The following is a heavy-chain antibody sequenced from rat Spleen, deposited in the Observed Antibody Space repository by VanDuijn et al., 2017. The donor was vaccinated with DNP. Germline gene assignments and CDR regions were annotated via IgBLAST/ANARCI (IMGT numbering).Heavy chain of an antibody. CDR1: GFTFSDYN. J-gene: IGHJ2*01. CDR2: IIYDGGRT. V-gene: IGHV5S10*01. Sequence: EVQLVESGGGLVQPGRSLKLSCAASGFTFSDYNMAWVRQAPKKGLEWVATIIYDGGRTYYRDSVQGRFTVSRDNAENTLYLQMDSLRSEDTATYYCARHYYGYNYLDYWGQGVMVTVSS. CDR3: ARHYYGYNYLDY. D-gene: IGHD1-9*01.